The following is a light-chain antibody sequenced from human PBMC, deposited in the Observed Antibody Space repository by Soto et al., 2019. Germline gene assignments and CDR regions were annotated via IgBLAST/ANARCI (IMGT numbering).Light chain of an antibody. V-gene: IGKV3-11*01. CDR1: QSVSSN. CDR2: DAS. Sequence: EIVMTQSRAALSVSPGERATLSCRASQSVSSNLAWYQQKPGQAPRLLIYDASNRATGIPARFSGSGSGTDFTLTISSLEPEDFAVYYCQQRSNWPPSITFGQGTRLEIK. J-gene: IGKJ5*01. CDR3: QQRSNWPPSIT.